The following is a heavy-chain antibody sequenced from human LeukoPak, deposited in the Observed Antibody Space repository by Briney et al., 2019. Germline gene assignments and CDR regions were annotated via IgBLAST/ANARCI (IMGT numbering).Heavy chain of an antibody. D-gene: IGHD4-23*01. V-gene: IGHV4-39*07. Sequence: PSETLSLTCTVSGGSISSSSYYWGWIRQPPGKGLEWIGSIYYSGSTYYNPSLKSRVTISVDTSKNQFSLKLSSVTAADTAVYYCARGLDVVTVPDYFDYWGQGTLVTVSS. J-gene: IGHJ4*02. CDR1: GGSISSSSYY. CDR3: ARGLDVVTVPDYFDY. CDR2: IYYSGST.